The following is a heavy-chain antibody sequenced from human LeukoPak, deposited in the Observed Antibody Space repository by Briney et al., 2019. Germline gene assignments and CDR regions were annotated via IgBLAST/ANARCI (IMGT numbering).Heavy chain of an antibody. V-gene: IGHV4-39*07. D-gene: IGHD2-15*01. CDR1: GGSISSPIYY. J-gene: IGHJ3*02. CDR3: ARTACSGGTCYSQRGAFDI. Sequence: SETLSLTCTVSGGSISSPIYYWGWIRQPPGKGLEWIGSIYYSGSTYDNPSLKSRVTISVDTSKNQFSLKLSSLTAADTAVYYCARTACSGGTCYSQRGAFDIWGQGTMVTVSS. CDR2: IYYSGST.